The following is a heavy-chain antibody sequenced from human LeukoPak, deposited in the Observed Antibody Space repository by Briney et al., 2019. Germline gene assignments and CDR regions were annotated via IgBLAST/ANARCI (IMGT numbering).Heavy chain of an antibody. J-gene: IGHJ4*02. Sequence: SVKVSFKASGGTFNSYAISWVRQAPGQGLEWMGGIIPIFGTANYAQKFQGRVTITTDESTSTAYMELSSLRSEDTAVYYCARGHSGSYSGDYWGQGTLVTVSS. CDR3: ARGHSGSYSGDY. D-gene: IGHD1-26*01. CDR2: IIPIFGTA. V-gene: IGHV1-69*05. CDR1: GGTFNSYA.